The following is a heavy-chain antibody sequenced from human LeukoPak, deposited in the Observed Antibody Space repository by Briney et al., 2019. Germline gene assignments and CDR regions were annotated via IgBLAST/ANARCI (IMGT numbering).Heavy chain of an antibody. V-gene: IGHV1-2*02. D-gene: IGHD1-26*01. J-gene: IGHJ5*02. CDR3: ARVKALDIVGATTVLDP. Sequence: ASVKVSCKASGYTFTGYYMHWVRQAPGQGLEGMGWINPNSDGANYAQKFQGRVTMTRDTSISTAYMELSRLRSDDTAVYYCARVKALDIVGATTVLDPWGQGTLVTVSS. CDR2: INPNSDGA. CDR1: GYTFTGYY.